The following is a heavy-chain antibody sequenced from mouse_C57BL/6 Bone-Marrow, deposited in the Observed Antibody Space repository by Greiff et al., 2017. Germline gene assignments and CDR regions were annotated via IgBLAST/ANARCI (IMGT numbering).Heavy chain of an antibody. V-gene: IGHV14-4*01. J-gene: IGHJ4*01. CDR3: TTGGWLLRDYAMDY. Sequence: VQLKQSGAELVRPGASVKLSCTASGFNIKDDYMHWVKQRPEQGLEWIGWIDPENGDTEYASKFQGKATITADTSSNTAYLQLSSLTSEDTAVYYCTTGGWLLRDYAMDYWGQGTSVTVSS. D-gene: IGHD2-3*01. CDR1: GFNIKDDY. CDR2: IDPENGDT.